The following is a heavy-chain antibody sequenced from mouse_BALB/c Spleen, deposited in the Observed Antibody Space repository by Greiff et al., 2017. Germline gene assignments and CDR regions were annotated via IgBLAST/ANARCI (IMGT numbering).Heavy chain of an antibody. Sequence: EVKLVESGGGLVQPGGSLKLSCAASGFTFSSYGMSWVRQTPDKRLELVATINSNGGSTYYPDSVKGRFTISRDNAKNTLYLQMSSLKSEDTAMYHCARDRGGVDYWGQGTTLTVSS. CDR1: GFTFSSYG. CDR2: INSNGGST. J-gene: IGHJ2*01. V-gene: IGHV5-6-3*01. D-gene: IGHD1-1*02. CDR3: ARDRGGVDY.